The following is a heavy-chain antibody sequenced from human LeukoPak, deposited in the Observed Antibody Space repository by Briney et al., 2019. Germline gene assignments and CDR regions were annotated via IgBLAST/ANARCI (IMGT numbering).Heavy chain of an antibody. CDR2: IYYSGSP. D-gene: IGHD3-16*01. CDR3: ARRPYSDDGNYYYYMDV. J-gene: IGHJ6*03. CDR1: DVSISNNGRY. V-gene: IGHV4-39*07. Sequence: SETLSLTCSVSDVSISNNGRYWAWIRQSPGQGLEWIGSIYYSGSPYYNPSLKSRVTISIDTSQNQFSLQLTSVTAADTAVYYCARRPYSDDGNYYYYMDVWGTGTSVTVSS.